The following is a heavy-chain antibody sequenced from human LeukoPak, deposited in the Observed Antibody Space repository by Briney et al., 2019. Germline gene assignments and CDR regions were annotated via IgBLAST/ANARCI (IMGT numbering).Heavy chain of an antibody. Sequence: VASVKVSCKASGGTFSSYAISWVRQAPGQGLEWMGRIIPIFGTANYAQKFQGRVTITTDESTSTAYMELSRLRSEDTAVYYCARDQMQQLVDYYYMDVWGKGTTVTVSS. V-gene: IGHV1-69*05. CDR1: GGTFSSYA. J-gene: IGHJ6*03. CDR3: ARDQMQQLVDYYYMDV. D-gene: IGHD6-6*01. CDR2: IIPIFGTA.